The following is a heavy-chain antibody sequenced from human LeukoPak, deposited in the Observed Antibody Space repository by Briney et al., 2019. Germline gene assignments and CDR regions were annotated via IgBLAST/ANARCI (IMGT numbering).Heavy chain of an antibody. CDR2: ISSSSSYI. Sequence: GGSLRLSCAASGFTFSSYSMNWVRQAPGKGLEWVSSISSSSSYIYYADSVKGRFTISRDNAKNSLYLQMNSLRAEDTAVYYCARAPSSDCTNGVCPLYWYFDLWGRGTLVTVSS. J-gene: IGHJ2*01. D-gene: IGHD2-8*01. CDR3: ARAPSSDCTNGVCPLYWYFDL. CDR1: GFTFSSYS. V-gene: IGHV3-21*01.